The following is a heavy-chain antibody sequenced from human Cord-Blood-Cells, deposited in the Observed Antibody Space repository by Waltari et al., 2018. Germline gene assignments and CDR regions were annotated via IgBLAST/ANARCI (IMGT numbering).Heavy chain of an antibody. CDR3: AKVPVSPVDAFDI. V-gene: IGHV3-30*02. J-gene: IGHJ3*02. CDR1: GFTFSSYG. Sequence: QVQLVESGGGVVQPGGSLRLSCAASGFTFSSYGMHWVRQVPGKGLEWVAFIRYDGSNKYYADSVKGRFTISRDNSKNTLYLQMNSLRAEDTAVYYCAKVPVSPVDAFDIWGQGTMVTVSS. CDR2: IRYDGSNK.